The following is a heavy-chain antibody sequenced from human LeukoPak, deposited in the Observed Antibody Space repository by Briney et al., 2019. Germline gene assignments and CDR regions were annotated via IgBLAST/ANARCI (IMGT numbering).Heavy chain of an antibody. V-gene: IGHV3-23*01. J-gene: IGHJ4*02. D-gene: IGHD3-10*01. Sequence: PGGSLRLSCAASGFTFSSYGMSWVRQAPGKGLEWVSAISGSGGSTYYADSVKGRFTISRDNSKNTLYLQMNSLRAEDTAVYYCAKDLLKGRWFGELLLHPFDYWGQGTLVTVSS. CDR1: GFTFSSYG. CDR3: AKDLLKGRWFGELLLHPFDY. CDR2: ISGSGGST.